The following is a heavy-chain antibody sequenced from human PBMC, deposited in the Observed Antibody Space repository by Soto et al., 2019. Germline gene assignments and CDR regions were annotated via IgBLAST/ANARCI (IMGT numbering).Heavy chain of an antibody. V-gene: IGHV2-5*02. CDR1: GFSLTTSGVG. J-gene: IGHJ3*02. CDR2: IYWDDDK. Sequence: QITLKESGPTLVRSTQPLTLTCTFSGFSLTTSGVGVGWIRQPPGKALEWLALIYWDDDKRYSPSLNSRLTITKDTYTTQVVLTMTKLDPVDAATYYCAHHSGYAAFDIWGHGTMVTVSS. D-gene: IGHD5-12*01. CDR3: AHHSGYAAFDI.